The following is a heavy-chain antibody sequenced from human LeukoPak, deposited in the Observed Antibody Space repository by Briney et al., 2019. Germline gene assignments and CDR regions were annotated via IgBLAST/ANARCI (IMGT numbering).Heavy chain of an antibody. D-gene: IGHD3-10*01. Sequence: PGGSLRLSCVASGFTFSTYDMHWVRQAPGKGLEWVAAISYNRNHINYADSVKGRFTISRDSANNSLYLQMNSLRAEDTAVDYCARVYSANGYGSDYYDYWGQGTLVTVSS. V-gene: IGHV3-21*01. J-gene: IGHJ4*02. CDR3: ARVYSANGYGSDYYDY. CDR2: ISYNRNHI. CDR1: GFTFSTYD.